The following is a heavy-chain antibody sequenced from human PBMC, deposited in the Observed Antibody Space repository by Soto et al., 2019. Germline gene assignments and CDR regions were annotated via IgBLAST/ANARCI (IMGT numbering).Heavy chain of an antibody. J-gene: IGHJ2*01. Sequence: QVQLVESGGGVVQPGRSLRLSCAASGFTFSSYGMQWVRQAPGQGREWVVGIWDEGSNKYYADSVKGRFNITRDTSQNPLCRTMNRLRAEDSAVDYCARPFRWGSYAFDLWGRGTLVTVSS. CDR1: GFTFSSYG. CDR2: IWDEGSNK. CDR3: ARPFRWGSYAFDL. D-gene: IGHD3-16*01. V-gene: IGHV3-33*01.